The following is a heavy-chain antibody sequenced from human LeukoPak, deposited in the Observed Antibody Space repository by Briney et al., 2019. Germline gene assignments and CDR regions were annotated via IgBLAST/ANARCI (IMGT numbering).Heavy chain of an antibody. CDR3: GRDFWSGYQGGYDY. V-gene: IGHV3-74*01. CDR1: GFTFSSYW. Sequence: GGSLRLSCVASGFTFSSYWMHWVRQAPGKGLVWVSRINSDGSSTSYADSVKGRFTISRDNAKNTLYLQMNSLRAEDTAVYYCGRDFWSGYQGGYDYWGQGTLVTVSS. D-gene: IGHD3-3*01. J-gene: IGHJ4*02. CDR2: INSDGSST.